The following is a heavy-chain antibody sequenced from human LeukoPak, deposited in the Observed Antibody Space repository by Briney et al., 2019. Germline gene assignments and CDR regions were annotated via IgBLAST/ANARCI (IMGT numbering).Heavy chain of an antibody. J-gene: IGHJ3*01. V-gene: IGHV3-64*01. D-gene: IGHD2/OR15-2a*01. CDR3: ARVGNMGAFDL. Sequence: PGGSLRLSCAASEFTFSYYSMHWVRQAPGKGLEYVSAINDDGDRTYYANSVKGRFIISRDNSENTLYLEMGSLRAEDMAVYYCARVGNMGAFDLWGQGTMVTVSS. CDR1: EFTFSYYS. CDR2: INDDGDRT.